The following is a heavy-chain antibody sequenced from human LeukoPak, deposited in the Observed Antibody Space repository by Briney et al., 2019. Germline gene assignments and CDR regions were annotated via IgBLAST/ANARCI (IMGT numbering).Heavy chain of an antibody. Sequence: SLKLSSKASGYTVTRSDINWGRQATGHRLEWMGWINPNRGNTGYAQKFQGRVTMTSNTSISTPYMELSSLRSEDTAVYYCARGFEDWFVPWGQGTLVTVSS. CDR1: GYTVTRSD. D-gene: IGHD2-15*01. J-gene: IGHJ5*02. CDR3: ARGFEDWFVP. V-gene: IGHV1-8*01. CDR2: INPNRGNT.